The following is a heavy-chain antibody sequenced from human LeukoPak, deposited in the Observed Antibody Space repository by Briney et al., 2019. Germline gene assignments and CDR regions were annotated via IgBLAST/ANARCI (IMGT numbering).Heavy chain of an antibody. V-gene: IGHV5-51*01. CDR2: IYPGDSNA. D-gene: IGHD6-13*01. J-gene: IGHJ5*02. CDR3: ARHITATDISWFDP. CDR1: GYSFTSYW. Sequence: HGESLKISCKGSGYSFTSYWVGWVRQMPGKGLEWMGIIYPGDSNARYSPSFQGQVTISADKSSSTAYLQWSSLKASDTAMYYCARHITATDISWFDPWGQGTLVTVSS.